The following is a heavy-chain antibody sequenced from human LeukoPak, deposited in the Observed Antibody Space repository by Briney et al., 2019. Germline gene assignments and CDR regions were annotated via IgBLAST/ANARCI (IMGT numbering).Heavy chain of an antibody. V-gene: IGHV3-23*01. CDR1: GFTFSSYA. CDR2: ISGSGGST. Sequence: PGGSLRLSCAASGFTFSSYAMSWFRQAPGKGLEWVSAISGSGGSTYYADSVKGRFTISRDNSKNTLYLQMNSLRAEDTAVYYCANTYYYDSRGYYYYYGMDVWGQGTTVTVSS. J-gene: IGHJ6*02. D-gene: IGHD3-22*01. CDR3: ANTYYYDSRGYYYYYGMDV.